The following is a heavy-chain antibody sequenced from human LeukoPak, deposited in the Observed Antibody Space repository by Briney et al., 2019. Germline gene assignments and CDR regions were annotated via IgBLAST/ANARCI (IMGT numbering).Heavy chain of an antibody. D-gene: IGHD5-24*01. CDR2: IYYSGST. Sequence: SETLSLTCTVSGGSISTSNYYWGWIRQPPGRGLEWIGRIYYSGSTNYTPSLKSRVTISVDTSKNQFSLKLSSVTAADTAVYYCARDRMATINSYYYYYMDVWGKGTTVTVSS. V-gene: IGHV4-39*07. CDR1: GGSISTSNYY. J-gene: IGHJ6*03. CDR3: ARDRMATINSYYYYYMDV.